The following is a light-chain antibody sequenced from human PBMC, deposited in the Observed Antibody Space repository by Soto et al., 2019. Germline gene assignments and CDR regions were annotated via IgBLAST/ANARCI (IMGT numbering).Light chain of an antibody. CDR1: SSNVGSYKL. V-gene: IGLV2-23*02. CDR3: EAWDDSLNGHV. Sequence: QSALTQPASVSGSPGQSITISCTGTSSNVGSYKLVSWYQQHPGKAPKLMIFEVNKRPSGVSNRFSGSKSGNTASLTISGLKVEDEADYYCEAWDDSLNGHVFGGGTKLTVL. CDR2: EVN. J-gene: IGLJ3*02.